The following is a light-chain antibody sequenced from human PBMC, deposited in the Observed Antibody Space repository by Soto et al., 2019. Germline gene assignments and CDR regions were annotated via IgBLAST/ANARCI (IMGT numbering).Light chain of an antibody. CDR2: DNS. J-gene: IGLJ2*01. CDR1: STNIGNNY. CDR3: GTWDSSLSAGV. V-gene: IGLV1-51*01. Sequence: QCVLTQPPSVSGAPGQKVTISCSGSSTNIGNNYVSWYQHLPGTAPKLLIYDNSERPSGIPDRFSGSKSGTSATLGITGLQTGDEADYYCGTWDSSLSAGVLGGGTKLTVL.